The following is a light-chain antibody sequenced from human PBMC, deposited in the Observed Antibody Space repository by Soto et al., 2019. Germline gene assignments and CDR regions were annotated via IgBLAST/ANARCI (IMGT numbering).Light chain of an antibody. V-gene: IGKV3-15*01. CDR3: QQYNNWPPWT. J-gene: IGKJ1*01. Sequence: EIVIAHSPRSMFVTQGERATLSCRASQSVSSNLAWYQQKPGQAPRLLIYGASTRATGIPARFSGSGSGTEFTLTISSLQSEDFAVYYCQQYNNWPPWTFGQGPKVDIK. CDR1: QSVSSN. CDR2: GAS.